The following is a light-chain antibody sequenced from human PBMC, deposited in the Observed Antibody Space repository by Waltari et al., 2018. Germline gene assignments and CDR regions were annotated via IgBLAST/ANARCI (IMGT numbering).Light chain of an antibody. CDR1: SDLNVGALI. CDR3: MFWPNNVWV. V-gene: IGLV5-37*01. Sequence: QPVLPQPPSSSASSGDSARLTCTLPSDLNVGALIHYWYQQNPGSPPRFLLYYKSDSEKAQGSGGPSRFSVSKDASANAGSLLISGLQSEDEADYYCMFWPNNVWVFGGGTKLTVL. CDR2: YKSDSEK. J-gene: IGLJ3*02.